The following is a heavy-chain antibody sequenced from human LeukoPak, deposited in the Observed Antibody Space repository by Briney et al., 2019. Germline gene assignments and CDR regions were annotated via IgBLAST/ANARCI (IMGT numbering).Heavy chain of an antibody. CDR2: ISAYNGNT. CDR3: ARDGVGYCSSTSCSGGWFDP. J-gene: IGHJ5*02. CDR1: GYTFTSYG. V-gene: IGHV1-18*01. D-gene: IGHD2-2*03. Sequence: ASVKVSCKASGYTFTSYGISWVRQAPGQGLEWMGWISAYNGNTNYARKLQGRVTMTTDTSTSTAYMELRSLRSDDTAVYYCARDGVGYCSSTSCSGGWFDPWGQGTLVTVSS.